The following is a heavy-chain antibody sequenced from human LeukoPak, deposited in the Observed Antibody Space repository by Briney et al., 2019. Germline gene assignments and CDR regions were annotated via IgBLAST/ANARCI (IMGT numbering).Heavy chain of an antibody. J-gene: IGHJ5*02. D-gene: IGHD6-19*01. CDR3: ARGQFSIAVAGTGCWFDP. Sequence: SVKVSCKASGCTFISYAISWVRQAPGQGLEWMGGIIPIFGTANYAQKFQGRVTITADESTSTAYMELSSLRSEDTAVYYCARGQFSIAVAGTGCWFDPWGQGTLVTVSS. CDR2: IIPIFGTA. V-gene: IGHV1-69*13. CDR1: GCTFISYA.